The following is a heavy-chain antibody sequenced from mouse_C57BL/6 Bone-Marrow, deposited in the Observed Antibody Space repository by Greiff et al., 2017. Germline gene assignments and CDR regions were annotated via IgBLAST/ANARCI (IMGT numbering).Heavy chain of an antibody. V-gene: IGHV2-2*01. Sequence: VQLQQSGPGLVQPSQSLSITCTVSGFSLTSYGVHWVRQSPGKGLEWLGVIWSGGSTDYNAAIISRLSIRKDNSKSQVFFKMNSLQADYTAIYYCARGIYYDYDYAMDYWGQGTSVTVSS. J-gene: IGHJ4*01. CDR2: IWSGGST. CDR3: ARGIYYDYDYAMDY. CDR1: GFSLTSYG. D-gene: IGHD2-4*01.